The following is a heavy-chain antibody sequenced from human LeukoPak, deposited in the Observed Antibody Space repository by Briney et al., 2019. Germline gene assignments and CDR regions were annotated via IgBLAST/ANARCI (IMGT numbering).Heavy chain of an antibody. Sequence: GESLKISCEASGFTFSSYWMSWVRQAPGKGLEWVANLRDDGGEIYYVDSVKGRFTISRDNAKSSLFLQMNSLRAEDAAVYYCARDKPRGSYYGSIFDSWGQGTLVTVSS. J-gene: IGHJ4*02. D-gene: IGHD1-26*01. CDR3: ARDKPRGSYYGSIFDS. CDR2: LRDDGGEI. V-gene: IGHV3-7*01. CDR1: GFTFSSYW.